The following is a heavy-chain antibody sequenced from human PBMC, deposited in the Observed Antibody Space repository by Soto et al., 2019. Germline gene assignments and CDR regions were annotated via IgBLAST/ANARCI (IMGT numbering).Heavy chain of an antibody. V-gene: IGHV1-69*13. CDR1: RCTFSSYA. D-gene: IGHD5-18*01. CDR3: GRDPRYSYGSGSWFDP. J-gene: IGHJ5*02. Sequence: ASVKVSFQATRCTFSSYAISWVRQAPGQGHEWMGGIIPIFGTANYAQKFQGRVTITADESTSTAYMELSSLRSEDTAVYYCGRDPRYSYGSGSWFDPWGQGTLVTVSS. CDR2: IIPIFGTA.